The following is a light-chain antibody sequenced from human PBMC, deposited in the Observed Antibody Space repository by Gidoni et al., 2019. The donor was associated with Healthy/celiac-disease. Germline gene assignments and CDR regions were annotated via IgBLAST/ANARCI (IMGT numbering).Light chain of an antibody. CDR2: AAS. V-gene: IGKV1-39*01. J-gene: IGKJ2*01. CDR1: QSISSY. Sequence: DIQIPQSPSSLSASVGDRVTITCRASQSISSYLNWYQQKPGKAPKLLIYAASSWQSGVPSRFSGSGSGTDFTLTISSLEPEDFATYYCQQSYSTPHFGQGTKLEIE. CDR3: QQSYSTPH.